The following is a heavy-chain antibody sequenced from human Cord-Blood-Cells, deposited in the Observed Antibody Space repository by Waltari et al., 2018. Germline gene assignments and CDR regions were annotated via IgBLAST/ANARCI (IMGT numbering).Heavy chain of an antibody. CDR2: VNPVFGTA. J-gene: IGHJ4*02. V-gene: IGHV1-69*01. Sequence: QVQPVPSGVEVKKPGSSVKVSCKASGRTFSSYAISWVRQAPGPGLGWMGGVNPVFGTAYHAPKCEGRVTITADEATSTAYMELSSLRSEDTALYYCAGGLAARPRFDYWGQGTLVSVSS. D-gene: IGHD6-6*01. CDR1: GRTFSSYA. CDR3: AGGLAARPRFDY.